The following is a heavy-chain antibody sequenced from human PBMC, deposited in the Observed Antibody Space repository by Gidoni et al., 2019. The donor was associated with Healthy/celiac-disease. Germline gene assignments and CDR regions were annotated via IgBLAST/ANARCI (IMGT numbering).Heavy chain of an antibody. CDR2: ISSSSSYI. D-gene: IGHD5-18*01. Sequence: EVQLVVSGGGLVKPGGSLRLSCAPSGSTSCSYSMNWVRQAPGKGLEWVSSISSSSSYIYYADSVKGRFTISRDNAKNSLYLQMNSLRAEDTAVYYCARDRGFGYSYGYGMDVWGQGTTVTVSS. CDR3: ARDRGFGYSYGYGMDV. J-gene: IGHJ6*02. CDR1: GSTSCSYS. V-gene: IGHV3-21*01.